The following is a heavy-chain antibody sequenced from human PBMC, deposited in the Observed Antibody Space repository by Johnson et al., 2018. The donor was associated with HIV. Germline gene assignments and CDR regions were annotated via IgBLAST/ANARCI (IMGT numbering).Heavy chain of an antibody. D-gene: IGHD4-17*01. CDR2: IKQDGSEK. CDR1: GFTFSSYG. Sequence: VQLVESGGVVVQPGGSLRLSCAASGFTFSSYGMHWVRQAPGKGLEWVASIKQDGSEKYYVDSVKGRFTISRDNAKNSLYLQMNSPRAEDTAVYYCARESSPWGGDYAGYGLDIWGQGTRVAVSS. V-gene: IGHV3-7*01. CDR3: ARESSPWGGDYAGYGLDI. J-gene: IGHJ3*02.